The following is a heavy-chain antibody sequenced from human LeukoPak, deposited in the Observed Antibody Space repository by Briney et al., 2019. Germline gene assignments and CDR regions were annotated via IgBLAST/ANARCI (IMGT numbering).Heavy chain of an antibody. CDR1: GFTVSGNY. D-gene: IGHD3-10*01. Sequence: GSLRLSCAVSGFTVSGNYMSWVRQAPGKGLEWIGSIYYSGSAYYNPSLKSRITISVDTSKNQFSLKLSSVTAADTAVYYCALSLWFGELSGLGYWGQGTLVTVSS. CDR2: IYYSGSA. V-gene: IGHV4-59*05. J-gene: IGHJ4*02. CDR3: ALSLWFGELSGLGY.